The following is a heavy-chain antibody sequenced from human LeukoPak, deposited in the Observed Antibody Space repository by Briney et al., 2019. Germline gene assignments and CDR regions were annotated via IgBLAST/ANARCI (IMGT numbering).Heavy chain of an antibody. Sequence: GGSLRLSCAASGFTFSSHGMHWVRQAPGKGLEWVAVIWYDGSNKYYADSVKGRFTISRDNSKNTLYLQMNSLRAEDTAVYYCARGKSSDYDILTGKNWLDPWGQGTLVTVSS. CDR3: ARGKSSDYDILTGKNWLDP. J-gene: IGHJ5*02. CDR2: IWYDGSNK. V-gene: IGHV3-33*01. D-gene: IGHD3-9*01. CDR1: GFTFSSHG.